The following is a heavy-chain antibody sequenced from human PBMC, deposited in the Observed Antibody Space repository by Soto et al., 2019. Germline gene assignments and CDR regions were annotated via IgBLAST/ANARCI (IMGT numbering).Heavy chain of an antibody. D-gene: IGHD2-15*01. CDR1: GFTFSSYA. CDR2: ISGSGGST. Sequence: PGGSLRLSCAASGFTFSSYAMSWVRQAPGKGLEWVSAISGSGGSTYYADSVKGRFTISRDNSKNTLYLQMNSLRAEDTAVYYCAKADCSGGSCYDRGHYYYYGMDVWGQGTTVTVSS. CDR3: AKADCSGGSCYDRGHYYYYGMDV. J-gene: IGHJ6*02. V-gene: IGHV3-23*01.